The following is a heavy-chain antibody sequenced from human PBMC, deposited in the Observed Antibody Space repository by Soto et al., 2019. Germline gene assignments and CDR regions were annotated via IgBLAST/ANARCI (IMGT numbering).Heavy chain of an antibody. Sequence: AVKVSCKASGFTFTSSAMQWVRQARGQRLEWIGWIVVGSGNTNYAQKFQERVTITRDMSTSTAYMELSSLRSEDTAVYYCGALRPDPYYYMDVWGKGTTVTVSS. CDR2: IVVGSGNT. V-gene: IGHV1-58*02. J-gene: IGHJ6*03. CDR3: GALRPDPYYYMDV. CDR1: GFTFTSSA.